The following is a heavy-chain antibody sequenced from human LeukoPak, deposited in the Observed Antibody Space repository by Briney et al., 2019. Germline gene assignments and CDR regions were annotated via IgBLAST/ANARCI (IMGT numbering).Heavy chain of an antibody. CDR1: TDSFSSHY. V-gene: IGHV4-59*11. CDR3: ARDLITVTKGFDI. J-gene: IGHJ3*02. D-gene: IGHD4-17*01. Sequence: SETLSLTCAVSTDSFSSHYWSWVRQPPGKGLEWIGYISYIGSTNYNPSLKSRVTISIDTSKNQFSLRLRSVTAADTAVYYCARDLITVTKGFDIWGQGTMVSVSS. CDR2: ISYIGST.